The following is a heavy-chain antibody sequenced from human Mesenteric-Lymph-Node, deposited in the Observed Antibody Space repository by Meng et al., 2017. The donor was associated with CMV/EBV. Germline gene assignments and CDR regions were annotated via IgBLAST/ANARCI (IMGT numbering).Heavy chain of an antibody. V-gene: IGHV4-61*01. D-gene: IGHD2/OR15-2a*01. CDR1: GGSVSSGNYH. Sequence: SETLSLTCTVSGGSVSSGNYHWNWIRQPPGKGLEWIGQTAYGGSLKYNPSLESRLSISIDTSKNQFSLNLNSVTAADRAVYYCAGLIVENGGRGHWGQGTLVTVSS. CDR3: AGLIVENGGRGH. J-gene: IGHJ4*02. CDR2: TAYGGSL.